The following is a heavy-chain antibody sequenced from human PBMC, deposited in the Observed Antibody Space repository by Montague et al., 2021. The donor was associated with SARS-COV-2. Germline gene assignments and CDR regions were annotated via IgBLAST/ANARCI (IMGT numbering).Heavy chain of an antibody. Sequence: SETLSLTCTVSGGSITKSSFYWGWIRQPPGKVLEWIGSIYNSATTYYNSSLKSRVTISVDTSKNQFSLKLSSVTAADTAVYYCARLPFGAVIVVVVHAPHYWGQGTLVTVSS. J-gene: IGHJ4*02. V-gene: IGHV4-39*01. CDR1: GGSITKSSFY. CDR3: ARLPFGAVIVVVVHAPHY. D-gene: IGHD2-15*01. CDR2: IYNSATT.